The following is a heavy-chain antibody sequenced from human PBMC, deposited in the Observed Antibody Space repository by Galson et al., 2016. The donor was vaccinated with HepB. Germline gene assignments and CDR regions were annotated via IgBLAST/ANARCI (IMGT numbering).Heavy chain of an antibody. CDR2: VSSDGSTH. Sequence: SLRLSCAASGFSFSDYALHWVRQAPGKGLEWVAVVSSDGSTHFYGDAVKGRFTISRDNSKNTLFLQMNGLRGEDTAVYYCARGAIVEILTVGYFDFWGQGTLVTVSS. D-gene: IGHD3-9*01. J-gene: IGHJ4*02. CDR1: GFSFSDYA. V-gene: IGHV3-30*03. CDR3: ARGAIVEILTVGYFDF.